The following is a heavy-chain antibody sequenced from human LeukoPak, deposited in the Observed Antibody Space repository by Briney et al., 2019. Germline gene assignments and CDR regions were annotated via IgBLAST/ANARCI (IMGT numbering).Heavy chain of an antibody. D-gene: IGHD5-18*01. CDR2: VYSDGCT. CDR1: GFTLSSNY. V-gene: IGHV3-66*01. J-gene: IGHJ6*02. Sequence: GGSLRLSCAACGFTLSSNYMSWLRQAPREGVEWVAVVYSDGCTYYAASVKGRFTISKDNSKNTLYLQMNSLRAEDTAVYYCASLSRGYSYVSYYGMDVWGQETTVTVSS. CDR3: ASLSRGYSYVSYYGMDV.